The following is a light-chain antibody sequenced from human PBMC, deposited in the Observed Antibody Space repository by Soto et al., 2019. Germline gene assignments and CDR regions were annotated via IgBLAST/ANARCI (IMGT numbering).Light chain of an antibody. V-gene: IGLV1-40*01. Sequence: QLVLTQPPSVSGAPGQRVTIPCTGSSSNIGAGYDVHWYRQLPGTAPKLLIYGNNNRPSGVPDRFSGSKSGTSASLAITGLQAEDEADYYCQSYDSSLSGSVFGGGTKLTVL. CDR1: SSNIGAGYD. J-gene: IGLJ3*02. CDR2: GNN. CDR3: QSYDSSLSGSV.